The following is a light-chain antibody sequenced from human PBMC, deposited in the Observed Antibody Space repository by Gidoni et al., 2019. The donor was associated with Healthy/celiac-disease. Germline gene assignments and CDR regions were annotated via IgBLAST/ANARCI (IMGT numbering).Light chain of an antibody. CDR1: QDIINY. V-gene: IGKV1-33*01. J-gene: IGKJ5*01. Sequence: DIQTTQSPSSLSASVGDRVTITCQASQDIINYLNWYQQKPGKAPKLLIYDASNLETGVPSRFSGSGSGTDFTFTISSLQPEDIATYYCQQYDNLPITFXXXTRLEIK. CDR2: DAS. CDR3: QQYDNLPIT.